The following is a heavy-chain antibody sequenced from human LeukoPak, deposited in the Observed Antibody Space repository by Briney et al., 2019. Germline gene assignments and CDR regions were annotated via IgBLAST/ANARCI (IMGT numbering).Heavy chain of an antibody. CDR1: GYTFTDYG. J-gene: IGHJ5*02. CDR2: ISIYNGNT. CDR3: ARDLGYCSGNRCYRSWFDP. V-gene: IGHV1-18*01. Sequence: AAVKVSCKASGYTFTDYGISWVRQAPGQGLEWMGWISIYNGNTNYAQKFQGRVTFTTDTSASTAYMELRSLRSDDTAVYYCARDLGYCSGNRCYRSWFDPWGQGTLVTGSS. D-gene: IGHD2-2*03.